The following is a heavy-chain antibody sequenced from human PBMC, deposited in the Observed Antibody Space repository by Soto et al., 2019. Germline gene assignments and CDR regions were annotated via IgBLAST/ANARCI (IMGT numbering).Heavy chain of an antibody. CDR2: ITSDGESK. J-gene: IGHJ5*02. V-gene: IGHV3-74*01. CDR1: GFNFSNHW. D-gene: IGHD2-21*02. Sequence: GGSLRLSCAASGFNFSNHWMHWVRQRPAEGLVWVSRITSDGESKAYAESVKGRFAISRDNAKNTLYLQMNGLTAEDTAVYYCARESGDWPLNWFDPWGQGTLVTVSS. CDR3: ARESGDWPLNWFDP.